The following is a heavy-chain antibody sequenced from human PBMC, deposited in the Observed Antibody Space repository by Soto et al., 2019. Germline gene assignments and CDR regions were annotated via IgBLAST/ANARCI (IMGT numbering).Heavy chain of an antibody. CDR2: ISYDGSNK. Sequence: QVQLVESGGGVVQPGRSLRLSCAASGFTFSSYAMHWVRQAPGKGLEWVAVISYDGSNKYYADSVKGRFTISRDNSKNTLYLQMNSLRAEDTAVYYCARDPSPITMIVVVITLGYFDYWGQGTLVTVSS. V-gene: IGHV3-30-3*01. CDR3: ARDPSPITMIVVVITLGYFDY. J-gene: IGHJ4*02. CDR1: GFTFSSYA. D-gene: IGHD3-22*01.